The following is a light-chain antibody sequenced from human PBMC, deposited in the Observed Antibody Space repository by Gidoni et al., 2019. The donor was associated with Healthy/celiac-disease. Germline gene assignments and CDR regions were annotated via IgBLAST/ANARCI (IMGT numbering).Light chain of an antibody. CDR2: DAS. CDR1: QDISNY. Sequence: DIQMTQSPSSLSASVGDRVTITCQASQDISNYLNWYQQKPGKAPKLLIYDASNLETGVPSRFSESGSGTDFTFTISSLQPEDIATYYCQQYDNLPPYTFGQETKLGIK. J-gene: IGKJ2*01. CDR3: QQYDNLPPYT. V-gene: IGKV1-33*01.